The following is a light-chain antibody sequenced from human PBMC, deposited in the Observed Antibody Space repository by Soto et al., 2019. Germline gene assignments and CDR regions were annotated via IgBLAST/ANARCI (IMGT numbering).Light chain of an antibody. V-gene: IGKV1-5*03. CDR3: QQYNNYSPT. Sequence: DIQMTQSPSTLSASVGDRVTITCRASQSISTWLAWYQQEPGKAPKLLIHKVSSLHSGVQSRFSGSGSGTDFTLTISNLHPDDFATYYCQQYNNYSPTFGQGTRVEIK. CDR2: KVS. CDR1: QSISTW. J-gene: IGKJ1*01.